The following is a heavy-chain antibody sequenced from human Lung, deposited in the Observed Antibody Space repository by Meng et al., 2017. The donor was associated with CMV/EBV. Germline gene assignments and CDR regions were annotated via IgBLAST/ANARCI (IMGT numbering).Heavy chain of an antibody. CDR2: IIPIFGTA. CDR3: ASVGFCSGTTCYTGDYTSRRHFEH. V-gene: IGHV1-69*05. CDR1: GGTFSSFS. Sequence: SVKVSCKASGGTFSSFSISWVRQDPGQGLEWMGGIIPIFGTANYAQNFQGRVTITTDESRITAYMELSSLRSEDSAIYYCASVGFCSGTTCYTGDYTSRRHFEHWGQGTLVTVSS. J-gene: IGHJ4*02. D-gene: IGHD2-2*02.